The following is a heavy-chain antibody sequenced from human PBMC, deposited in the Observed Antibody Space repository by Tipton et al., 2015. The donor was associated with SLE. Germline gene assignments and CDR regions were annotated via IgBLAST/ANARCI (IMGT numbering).Heavy chain of an antibody. CDR2: IYSSGRT. D-gene: IGHD3/OR15-3a*01. V-gene: IGHV4-61*02. J-gene: IGHJ6*03. CDR3: ARAPGLDRDYYYYYYMDV. Sequence: TLSLTCTVSGGSLSSGSFYWSWIRQPAGMGLEWIGRIYSSGRTNYNPSLRSRVTISIDTPKNQFSLKLSSVTAADTAVYYCARAPGLDRDYYYYYYMDVWGKGTTVTVSS. CDR1: GGSLSSGSFY.